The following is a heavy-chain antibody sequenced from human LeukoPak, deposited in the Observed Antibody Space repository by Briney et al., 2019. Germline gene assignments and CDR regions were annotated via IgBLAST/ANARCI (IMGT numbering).Heavy chain of an antibody. CDR2: ISSSSSYI. D-gene: IGHD3-22*01. Sequence: GGSLRLSCAASGFTFSSYSMNWVRQAPGKGLEWVSSISSSSSYIYYADSVKGRFTTSRDNARNSLYLQMNSLRAEDTAVYYCARVTAYYDSSGYYNDAFDIWGQGTMVTVSS. CDR3: ARVTAYYDSSGYYNDAFDI. V-gene: IGHV3-21*01. CDR1: GFTFSSYS. J-gene: IGHJ3*02.